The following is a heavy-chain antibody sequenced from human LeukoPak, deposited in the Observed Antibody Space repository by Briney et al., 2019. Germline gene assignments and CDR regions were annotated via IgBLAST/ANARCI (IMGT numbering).Heavy chain of an antibody. D-gene: IGHD6-19*01. CDR3: ARVMGSGRTGFDY. Sequence: SETLSLTCTVSGGSISNYYWSWIRQPPGKGLEWIGYIYYSGTTNYSPSLKSRVTISVDTSKNQFSLKLSSVTAADTAVYYCARVMGSGRTGFDYWGQGTLVTVSS. CDR2: IYYSGTT. J-gene: IGHJ4*02. CDR1: GGSISNYY. V-gene: IGHV4-59*01.